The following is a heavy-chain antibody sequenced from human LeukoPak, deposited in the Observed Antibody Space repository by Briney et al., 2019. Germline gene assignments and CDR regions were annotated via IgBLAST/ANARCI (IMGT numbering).Heavy chain of an antibody. CDR1: GGSFSGYY. Sequence: SETLSLTCAVYGGSFSGYYWGWIRQPPGKGLERIGSIYHSGSTYYNPSLKSRVTISVDTSKNQFSLKLSSVTAADTAVYYCARRVVRDYYYYMDVWGKGTTVTVSS. CDR2: IYHSGST. J-gene: IGHJ6*03. D-gene: IGHD3-3*01. V-gene: IGHV4-38-2*01. CDR3: ARRVVRDYYYYMDV.